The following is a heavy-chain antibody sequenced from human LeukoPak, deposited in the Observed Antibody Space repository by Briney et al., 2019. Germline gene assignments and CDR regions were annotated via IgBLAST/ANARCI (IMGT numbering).Heavy chain of an antibody. CDR1: LFTVSSNS. CDR2: ISSSSTHI. D-gene: IGHD6-6*01. Sequence: PGGSLRLSCAASLFTVSSNSMNWVRQAPGKGLEWVSYISSSSTHIYYADSVKGRFTISRDNARNSLYLQMNSLRAEDTAIYYCASPEHSSSSFDYWGQGTLVTVSS. V-gene: IGHV3-21*01. CDR3: ASPEHSSSSFDY. J-gene: IGHJ4*02.